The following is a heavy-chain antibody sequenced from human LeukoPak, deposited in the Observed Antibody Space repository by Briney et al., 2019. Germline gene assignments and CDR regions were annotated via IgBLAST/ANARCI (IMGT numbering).Heavy chain of an antibody. D-gene: IGHD3-22*01. CDR2: INPSGGST. CDR1: GYTFTGYY. CDR3: ARDPPRYYYDSSGNY. J-gene: IGHJ4*02. Sequence: ASVKVSCKASGYTFTGYYMHWVRQAPGQGLEWMGRINPSGGSTSYAQKFQGRVTMTRDTSTSTVYMELSSLRSEDTAVYYCARDPPRYYYDSSGNYWGQGTLVTVSS. V-gene: IGHV1-46*01.